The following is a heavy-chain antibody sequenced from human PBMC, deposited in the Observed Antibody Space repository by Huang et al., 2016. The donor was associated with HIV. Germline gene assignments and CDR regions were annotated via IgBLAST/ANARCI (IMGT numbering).Heavy chain of an antibody. CDR2: INHRGKV. CDR3: ARPKMIDGTPDSSWNYFDS. CDR1: GGSFSNCY. Sequence: QVQLQQWGTGLLKPSETLSLKCAVYGGSFSNCYWSWIRQSPGKGPEWIGEINHRGKVTHNPSLRRRITMSIDTSKSQVYLNLTSVTTADTGVYYCARPKMIDGTPDSSWNYFDSWGQGTLVIVSS. V-gene: IGHV4-34*02. D-gene: IGHD2-21*01. J-gene: IGHJ4*02.